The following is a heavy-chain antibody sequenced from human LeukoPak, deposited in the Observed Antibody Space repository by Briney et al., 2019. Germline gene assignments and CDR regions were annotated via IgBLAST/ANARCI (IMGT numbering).Heavy chain of an antibody. CDR2: FSATDGSA. Sequence: GGSLRLSCAASGFTVSSYGMTWVRLAPGKGLEWVSAFSATDGSAQYAESVKGRFTISRDNSKNSLYLQMNSQRDEDTAVYYCAKARIAAAGTGAFDVWGQGTMVTVSS. D-gene: IGHD6-13*01. CDR3: AKARIAAAGTGAFDV. J-gene: IGHJ3*01. V-gene: IGHV3-23*01. CDR1: GFTVSSYG.